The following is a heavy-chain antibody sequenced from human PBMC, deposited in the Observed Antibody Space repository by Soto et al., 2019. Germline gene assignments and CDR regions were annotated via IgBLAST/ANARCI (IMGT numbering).Heavy chain of an antibody. CDR2: IYYSGNT. CDR1: GASITSGNYY. D-gene: IGHD4-17*01. J-gene: IGHJ5*02. V-gene: IGHV4-39*01. Sequence: SETLSLTCTVSGASITSGNYYWSWIRQPPGKGLEWIGSIYYSGNTYYNPSLKSRVTISVDTSKNQFSLKLSSVTAADTAVYYCARHKSDYAIPNWFDPWGQGTLVTVSS. CDR3: ARHKSDYAIPNWFDP.